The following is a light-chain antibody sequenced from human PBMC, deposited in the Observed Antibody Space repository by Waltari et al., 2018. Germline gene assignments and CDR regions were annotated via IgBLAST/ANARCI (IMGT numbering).Light chain of an antibody. CDR3: QQYYGTPCT. V-gene: IGKV4-1*01. CDR2: WAS. Sequence: DIVMTQSPDSLAVSLGERATINCKSSQSVLYSSNNKNYLAWYQQKPGQPPKLLIYWASTRESGVPDRFSGSGSGTDFTLTSSSLQAEDVAVYYCQQYYGTPCTFGGGTKVEMK. J-gene: IGKJ4*01. CDR1: QSVLYSSNNKNY.